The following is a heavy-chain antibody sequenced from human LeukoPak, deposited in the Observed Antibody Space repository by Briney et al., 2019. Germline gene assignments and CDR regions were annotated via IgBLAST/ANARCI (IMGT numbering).Heavy chain of an antibody. Sequence: SETLSLTCAVYGGSFSGYYWSWIRQPPGKGLEWIGEINHSGSTNYNPSLKSRVTISVDTSKNQFSLKLSSVTAADTAVCYCAVSSWYFDYWGQGTLVTVSS. D-gene: IGHD6-13*01. J-gene: IGHJ4*02. V-gene: IGHV4-34*01. CDR1: GGSFSGYY. CDR2: INHSGST. CDR3: AVSSWYFDY.